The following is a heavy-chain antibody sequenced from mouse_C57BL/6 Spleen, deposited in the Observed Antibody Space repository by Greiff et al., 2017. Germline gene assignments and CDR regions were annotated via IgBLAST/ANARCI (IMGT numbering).Heavy chain of an antibody. Sequence: QSGPGMVKPSQSLSLTCTVTGYSITSGYDWHWIRHFPGNKLEWMGYISYSGSTNYNPSLKSRISITHDTSKNHFFLKLNSVTTEDTATYYCARAGYYGRAMDYWGQGTSVTVSS. J-gene: IGHJ4*01. V-gene: IGHV3-1*01. D-gene: IGHD1-1*01. CDR1: GYSITSGYD. CDR3: ARAGYYGRAMDY. CDR2: ISYSGST.